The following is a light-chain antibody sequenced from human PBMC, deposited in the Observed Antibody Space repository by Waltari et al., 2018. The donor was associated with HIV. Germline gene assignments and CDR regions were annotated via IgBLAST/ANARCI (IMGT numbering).Light chain of an antibody. Sequence: DIQMTQSPSSLSASLRDSVVITCRASQAISTYLNWYQQKPGKAPVLLVYSAYTLQPGAPSRFRGAGSGRDFSLSISGLQTEDFASYFCQQSYGSPFNFGPGT. CDR1: QAISTY. CDR2: SAY. V-gene: IGKV1-39*01. J-gene: IGKJ3*01. CDR3: QQSYGSPFN.